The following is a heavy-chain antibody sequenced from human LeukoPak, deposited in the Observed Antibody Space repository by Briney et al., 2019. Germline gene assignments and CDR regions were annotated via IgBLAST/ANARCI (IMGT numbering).Heavy chain of an antibody. CDR1: GYTFTSYY. Sequence: ASVKVSCKASGYTFTSYYMHWVRQAPGQGLEWMGIINPSGGSTSYAQKFQGRVTMTRDTSTSTVYMELSSLRSEDTAVYYCAAANDYGDYVGAFDIRGQGTMVTVSS. CDR3: AAANDYGDYVGAFDI. V-gene: IGHV1-46*01. J-gene: IGHJ3*02. D-gene: IGHD4-17*01. CDR2: INPSGGST.